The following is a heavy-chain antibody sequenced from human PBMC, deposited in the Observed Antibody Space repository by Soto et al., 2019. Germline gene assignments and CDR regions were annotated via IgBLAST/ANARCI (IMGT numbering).Heavy chain of an antibody. J-gene: IGHJ4*02. CDR3: ARDHKVTAIYFDY. CDR1: GFTFSDYY. D-gene: IGHD2-21*02. V-gene: IGHV3-11*01. Sequence: GGSLRLSCAASGFTFSDYYMSWIRQAPGKGLEWVSYISSSGSTIYYADSVKGRFTISRDNAKNSLYLQMNSLRAEDTAVYYCARDHKVTAIYFDYWGQGTLVTVSS. CDR2: ISSSGSTI.